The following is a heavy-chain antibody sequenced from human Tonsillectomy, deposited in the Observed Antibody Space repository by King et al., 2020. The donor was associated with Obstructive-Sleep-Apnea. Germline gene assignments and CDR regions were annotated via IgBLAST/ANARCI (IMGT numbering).Heavy chain of an antibody. CDR1: GGSISTYY. D-gene: IGHD4-17*01. Sequence: QLQESGPGLVKPSETLSLTCTVSGGSISTYYWSWFRQPPGKGLEWIGYIYYSGSTNYNPSLKSRVTISVDTSKNQISLTLNSVTAADTAVYYCARHTTVPYYFDYWGQGTLVTVSS. V-gene: IGHV4-59*08. CDR2: IYYSGST. CDR3: ARHTTVPYYFDY. J-gene: IGHJ4*02.